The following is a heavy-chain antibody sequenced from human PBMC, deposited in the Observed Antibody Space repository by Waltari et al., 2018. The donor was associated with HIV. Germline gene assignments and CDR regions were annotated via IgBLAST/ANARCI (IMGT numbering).Heavy chain of an antibody. V-gene: IGHV4-61*02. CDR1: GGSISSGTYY. J-gene: IGHJ4*02. CDR3: ARTRIPSSGWYVDY. Sequence: QVQLQESGPGLVKLSQTLSLTCTVSGGSISSGTYYWSWIRQPAGKGLEWIGRIYTSGSTNYNPSLKSRLTISVDTSKNQFSLKLSSVTAADTAVYYCARTRIPSSGWYVDYWGQGTLVTVSS. D-gene: IGHD6-19*01. CDR2: IYTSGST.